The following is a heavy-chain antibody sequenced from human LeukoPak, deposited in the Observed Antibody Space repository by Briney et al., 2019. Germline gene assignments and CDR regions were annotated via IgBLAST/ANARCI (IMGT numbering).Heavy chain of an antibody. CDR1: GFTFDDYG. J-gene: IGHJ6*02. Sequence: GGSLRLSCAASGFTFDDYGMSWVRQAPGKGLEWVSAISGNGGGTVYADSEKGRFTVFRDNAKNSLYLQMNSLTAGDTALYYCARAPYFYYGMDVWGRGTTVTVSS. V-gene: IGHV3-20*04. CDR3: ARAPYFYYGMDV. CDR2: ISGNGGGT.